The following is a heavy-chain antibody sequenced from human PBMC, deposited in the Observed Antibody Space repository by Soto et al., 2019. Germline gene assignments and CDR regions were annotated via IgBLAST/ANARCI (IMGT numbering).Heavy chain of an antibody. V-gene: IGHV4-30-2*01. CDR1: GGSISSGNFS. D-gene: IGHD3-3*01. CDR2: IFHTGST. CDR3: ARVKVGDLFRFNWFFDL. J-gene: IGHJ2*01. Sequence: SETLSLTCTVSGGSISSGNFSWTWIRQPPGKGLEWIAYIFHTGSTFYNTSLKPRVSISVDRSKNQFSLKLKSVTETYTVFYYCARVKVGDLFRFNWFFDLWGRGTLVT.